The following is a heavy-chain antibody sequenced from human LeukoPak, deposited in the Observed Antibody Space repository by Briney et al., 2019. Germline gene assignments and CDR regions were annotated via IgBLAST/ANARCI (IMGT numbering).Heavy chain of an antibody. CDR1: GFTFSSYS. J-gene: IGHJ4*02. Sequence: GGSLRLSCAASGFTFSSYSMNWVRQAPGKGLEWVSSISSSSSYIYYADSVKGRFTISRDNAKNSLYLQMNSLRAEDTAVYYCARDYGSGSSLNPFDYWGQGTLVIVSS. CDR2: ISSSSSYI. CDR3: ARDYGSGSSLNPFDY. V-gene: IGHV3-21*01. D-gene: IGHD3-10*01.